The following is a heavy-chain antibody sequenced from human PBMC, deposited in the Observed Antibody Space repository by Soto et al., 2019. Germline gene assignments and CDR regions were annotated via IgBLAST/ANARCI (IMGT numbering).Heavy chain of an antibody. CDR3: ARGYDSSGYYYSGGAFDI. V-gene: IGHV1-2*04. CDR2: INPNSGGT. CDR1: GYTFTGYY. J-gene: IGHJ3*02. D-gene: IGHD3-22*01. Sequence: ASVEVSCKASGYTFTGYYMHWVRQAPGQGLEWMGWINPNSGGTNYAQKFQGWVTMTRDTSISTGYMELSRLRSDDTAVYYCARGYDSSGYYYSGGAFDIWGQGTMVTV.